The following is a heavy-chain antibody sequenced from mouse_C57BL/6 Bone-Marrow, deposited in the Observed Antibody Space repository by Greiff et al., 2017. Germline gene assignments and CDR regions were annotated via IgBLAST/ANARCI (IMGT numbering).Heavy chain of an antibody. Sequence: QVQLKESGAELARPGASVKLSCKASGYTFTSYGISWVKQRTGQGLEWIGEIYPRSGNTYYNEKFKGKATLTADKSSSTAYMELRSLPSEDSAVYFCARPCGHAMDYWGQGTSVTVSS. CDR3: ARPCGHAMDY. J-gene: IGHJ4*01. CDR2: IYPRSGNT. V-gene: IGHV1-81*01. CDR1: GYTFTSYG.